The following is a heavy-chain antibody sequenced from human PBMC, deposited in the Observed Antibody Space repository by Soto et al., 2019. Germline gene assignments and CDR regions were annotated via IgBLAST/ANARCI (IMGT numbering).Heavy chain of an antibody. CDR2: IYYSGAT. Sequence: SVPLSVTWTVSGGSIISNSYCWTWNRQPPGKGLEWIGYIYYSGATYYNPSLKSRVTISVDTSKNQFSLKLSSVTAADTAVYYCARDTTGGWYPAPDVLDIWGQGTMVTVSS. J-gene: IGHJ3*02. V-gene: IGHV4-31*02. CDR1: GGSIISNSYC. CDR3: ARDTTGGWYPAPDVLDI. D-gene: IGHD6-19*01.